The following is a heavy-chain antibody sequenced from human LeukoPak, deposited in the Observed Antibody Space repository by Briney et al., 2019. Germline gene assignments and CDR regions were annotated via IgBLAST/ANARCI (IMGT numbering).Heavy chain of an antibody. D-gene: IGHD3-10*01. J-gene: IGHJ4*02. CDR1: GFTFSSYA. Sequence: PGGSLRLSCAASGFTFSSYAMSWVRQAPGMGLEWVSSIGSSGDITYYADSVKGRFTISRDNSKNTLYLQMNSLRAEDTAVYYCAKPGYYGSGSTHFDYWGQGTLVTVSS. V-gene: IGHV3-23*01. CDR2: IGSSGDIT. CDR3: AKPGYYGSGSTHFDY.